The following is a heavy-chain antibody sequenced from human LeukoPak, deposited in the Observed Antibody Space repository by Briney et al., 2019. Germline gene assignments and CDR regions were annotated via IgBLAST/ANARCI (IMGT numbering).Heavy chain of an antibody. J-gene: IGHJ4*02. CDR2: IYYSGDT. Sequence: SETLSLTCDVSRYSISSNCYWAWIRQPPGKGREWLGSIYYSGDTYYNPSLQSRVTCSVDTSKNQFSLKLNSVTAADTAVYYCARAHYDGDYQYYFDYWGQGIPVTVSS. CDR1: RYSISSNCY. CDR3: ARAHYDGDYQYYFDY. V-gene: IGHV4-38-2*01. D-gene: IGHD4-17*01.